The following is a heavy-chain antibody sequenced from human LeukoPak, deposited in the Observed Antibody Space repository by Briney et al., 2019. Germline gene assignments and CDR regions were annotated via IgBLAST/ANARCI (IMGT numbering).Heavy chain of an antibody. Sequence: SETLSLTCTVSGGSISSGDYYWSWSRQPPGKGLEWSGYVYYSGSTYYNPSLKSRVTISVDTSKNQFSLKLSSVTAADTAVYYCARYGIAAAGTWVAFDIWGQGTMVTVSS. D-gene: IGHD6-13*01. CDR1: GGSISSGDYY. V-gene: IGHV4-30-4*08. CDR3: ARYGIAAAGTWVAFDI. CDR2: VYYSGST. J-gene: IGHJ3*02.